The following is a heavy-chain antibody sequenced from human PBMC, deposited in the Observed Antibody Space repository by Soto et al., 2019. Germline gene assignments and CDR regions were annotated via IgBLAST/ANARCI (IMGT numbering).Heavy chain of an antibody. J-gene: IGHJ4*02. V-gene: IGHV4-38-2*01. CDR1: GYSIGSGYY. CDR2: IYHSGST. CDR3: ARVQHIVVVTAISGYFDY. Sequence: PSETLSLTCAVSGYSIGSGYYWGWIRQPPGKGLEWIGSIYHSGSTYYNPSLKSRVTISVDTSKNQFSLKLSSVTAADTAVYYCARVQHIVVVTAISGYFDYWGQGTLVTVSS. D-gene: IGHD2-21*02.